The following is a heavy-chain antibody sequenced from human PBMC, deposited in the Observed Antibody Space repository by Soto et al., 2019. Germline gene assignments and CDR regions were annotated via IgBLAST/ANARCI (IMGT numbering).Heavy chain of an antibody. Sequence: EVQLVESGGGLVQPGGSLRLSCAASGFTVSSNYMSWVRQAPGKGLEWGSVIYSGGSTYYADSVKGRLTITRDNSKNTLYLKMNSLRDEDTAVYYCAREVTPLSVGFYYYMDVWGKGTTVTVSS. CDR1: GFTVSSNY. CDR3: AREVTPLSVGFYYYMDV. CDR2: IYSGGST. V-gene: IGHV3-66*01. J-gene: IGHJ6*03.